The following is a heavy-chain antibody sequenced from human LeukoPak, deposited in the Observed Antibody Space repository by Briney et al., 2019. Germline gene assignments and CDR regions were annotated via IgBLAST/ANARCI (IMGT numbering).Heavy chain of an antibody. V-gene: IGHV3-53*01. J-gene: IGHJ4*02. Sequence: PGGSLRLFCAASGFTVSSTYTSWVRQAPGKGLEWVSVIYSGGNIYYIDSVKGRFTISRDTSKNTLYLQMNSLRAEDTAVYYCASRHCSGGGCYFAGADPFDYWGQGTLVTVSS. CDR3: ASRHCSGGGCYFAGADPFDY. D-gene: IGHD2-15*01. CDR2: IYSGGNI. CDR1: GFTVSSTY.